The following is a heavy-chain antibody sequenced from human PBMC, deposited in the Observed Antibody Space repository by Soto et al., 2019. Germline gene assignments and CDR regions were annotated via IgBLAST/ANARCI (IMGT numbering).Heavy chain of an antibody. CDR2: INHSGST. Sequence: PSETPSLTCAVYGGSFSGYYWSWIRQPPGKGLEWIGEINHSGSTNYNPSLKSRVTISVDTSKNQFSLKLSSVTAADTAVYYCARGDRTPILTGYQGGNWFDPWGQGTLVTVSS. J-gene: IGHJ5*02. D-gene: IGHD3-9*01. CDR3: ARGDRTPILTGYQGGNWFDP. CDR1: GGSFSGYY. V-gene: IGHV4-34*01.